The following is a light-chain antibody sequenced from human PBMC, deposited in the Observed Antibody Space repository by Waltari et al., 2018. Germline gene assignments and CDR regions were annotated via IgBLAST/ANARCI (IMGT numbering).Light chain of an antibody. CDR1: SGHSSNI. CDR3: ETGGHGTWV. J-gene: IGLJ3*02. Sequence: QLVLTQSHSASASLGASVKLTCTLSSGHSSNIIAWLQQQPGKGPRYLMKVNSDGSHRKGDDSPDRFSGSSSGAERYLTISSLQSEDESDYYCETGGHGTWVFGGGTKLTVL. V-gene: IGLV4-69*01. CDR2: VNSDGSH.